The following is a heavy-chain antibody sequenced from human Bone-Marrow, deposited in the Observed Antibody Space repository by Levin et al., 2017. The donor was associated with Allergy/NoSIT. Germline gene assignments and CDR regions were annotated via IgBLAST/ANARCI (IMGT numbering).Heavy chain of an antibody. J-gene: IGHJ4*02. Sequence: GESLKISCVASGFTFGNAWMNWVRQAPGKRLQWVGRIKGKTDGGTTDYAAPVKGRFTISRDDSEKTLYLQMNNLKTEDTAIYYCTTRSHWGQRTRVTVFS. CDR2: IKGKTDGGTT. V-gene: IGHV3-15*01. CDR3: TTRSH. CDR1: GFTFGNAW.